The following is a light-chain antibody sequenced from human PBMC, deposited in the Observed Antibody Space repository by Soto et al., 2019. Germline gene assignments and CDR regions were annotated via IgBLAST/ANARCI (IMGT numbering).Light chain of an antibody. J-gene: IGKJ2*01. CDR3: QQSYSTPDT. V-gene: IGKV1-39*01. Sequence: DIQMTQSPSSLSASVGDRVTITCRASQSISTYLNWYQQKPGKAPKLLIYGASSLQGGVPSRFSGSGSGTDLTLTICSLQPEDFATYYCQQSYSTPDTFGQGTKLEIK. CDR2: GAS. CDR1: QSISTY.